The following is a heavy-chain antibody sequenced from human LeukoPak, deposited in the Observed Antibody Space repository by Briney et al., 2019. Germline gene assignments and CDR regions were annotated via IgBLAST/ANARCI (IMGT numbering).Heavy chain of an antibody. D-gene: IGHD4-17*01. CDR3: GSDPNGDYVGALGY. V-gene: IGHV3-23*01. J-gene: IGHJ4*01. CDR1: GFTFSSYA. Sequence: GGSLRLSCTDSGFTFSSYALAWVRQAPGKGLEWVAAVTSRGVGTHYADSVKGRFTISRDNSKNTVYLQMNSLRAEDTAIYYCGSDPNGDYVGALGYWGRGTLVTVSS. CDR2: VTSRGVGT.